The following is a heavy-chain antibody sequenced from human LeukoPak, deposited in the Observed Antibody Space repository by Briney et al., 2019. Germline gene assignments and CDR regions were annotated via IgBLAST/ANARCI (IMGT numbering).Heavy chain of an antibody. CDR2: ISSSDGNT. V-gene: IGHV3-23*01. CDR1: GFTFSNYA. D-gene: IGHD2-21*02. J-gene: IGHJ1*01. CDR3: ATLPHPTVCGGDCSAH. Sequence: LAGGSLRLSCAASGFTFSNYAMTWVRQAPGKGLEWVSTISSSDGNTYYADSVKGRFTISRDNSKNTVSLQMSSLGAGDTAVFYCATLPHPTVCGGDCSAHWGQGTLVTVSS.